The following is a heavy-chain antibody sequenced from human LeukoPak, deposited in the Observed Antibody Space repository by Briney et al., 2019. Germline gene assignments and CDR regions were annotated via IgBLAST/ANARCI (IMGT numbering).Heavy chain of an antibody. CDR2: INPSDGAT. Sequence: ASVKVSCKASGYTFSMYYIHWVRQAPGQGLEWMGMINPSDGATTYVQKIQGRLTMTRDMSTTTAYMDLRSLRSEDTAVYVCGREQIGGLSGSWGGLFASYYTYYYMDVWGRGTTVTVSS. J-gene: IGHJ6*03. D-gene: IGHD1-26*01. V-gene: IGHV1-46*01. CDR1: GYTFSMYY. CDR3: GREQIGGLSGSWGGLFASYYTYYYMDV.